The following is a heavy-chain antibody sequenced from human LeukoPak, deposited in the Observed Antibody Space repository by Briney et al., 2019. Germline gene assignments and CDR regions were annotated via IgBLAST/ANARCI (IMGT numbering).Heavy chain of an antibody. Sequence: SLRLSCAASGFTFDDYAMHWVRQAPGKGLEWVSGISWNSGSIDYADSVKGRFSISRDNAKNSLYLQMNSLRAEDMALYYCAKGDNYGSGTYYFDHWGQGTLVTVSS. CDR3: AKGDNYGSGTYYFDH. V-gene: IGHV3-9*03. CDR1: GFTFDDYA. J-gene: IGHJ4*02. D-gene: IGHD3-10*01. CDR2: ISWNSGSI.